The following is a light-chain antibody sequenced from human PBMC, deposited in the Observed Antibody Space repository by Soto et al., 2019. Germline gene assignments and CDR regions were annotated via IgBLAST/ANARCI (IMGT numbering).Light chain of an antibody. Sequence: QSVLTQPHSVSGSPGQRVTISCTGSSSNLGADYDVHWYQHLPGTAPKLLISANTHRPSGVPDRFSGSKSGTSAYLAITGLQAEDEADYFCQSLDSSLGGYWVFGVGTKLTVL. CDR3: QSLDSSLGGYWV. CDR1: SSNLGADYD. J-gene: IGLJ3*02. V-gene: IGLV1-40*01. CDR2: ANT.